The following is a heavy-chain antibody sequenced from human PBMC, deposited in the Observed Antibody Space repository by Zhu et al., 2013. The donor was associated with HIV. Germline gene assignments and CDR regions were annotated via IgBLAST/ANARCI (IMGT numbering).Heavy chain of an antibody. CDR2: IIPIFGIV. V-gene: IGHV1-69*01. Sequence: QVHVVQSGAALREPGASVKVSCKASGYIFTIYDISWLRQAPGQGLEWMGWIIPIFGIVNLAQKFQGRVTITADESTSTAYMELSSLRSEDTATYFCARFNSIHVRRDGVYQYHYYGMDVWGQGTTVAVS. CDR1: GYIFTIYD. J-gene: IGHJ6*02. CDR3: ARFNSIHVRRDGVYQYHYYGMDV. D-gene: IGHD4-17*01.